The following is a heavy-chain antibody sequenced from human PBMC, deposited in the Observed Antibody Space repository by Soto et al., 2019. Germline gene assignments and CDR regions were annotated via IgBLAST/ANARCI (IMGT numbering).Heavy chain of an antibody. D-gene: IGHD3-9*01. CDR3: AKDGYFDTYYFDL. V-gene: IGHV3-30*04. CDR2: ISYDGRQK. J-gene: IGHJ4*02. Sequence: QVQLVESGGGVVQPGRSLRLSCAASRFSFSRYAMHWVRQAPGKGLEWVAVISYDGRQKHYVDSVKGRFTISRDESDNTLYLQMNSLTPEDTAVYYCAKDGYFDTYYFDLWGQGTLVTVSS. CDR1: RFSFSRYA.